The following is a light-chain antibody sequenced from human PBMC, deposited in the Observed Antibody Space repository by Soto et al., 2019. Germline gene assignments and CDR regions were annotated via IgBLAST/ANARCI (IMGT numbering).Light chain of an antibody. J-gene: IGLJ1*01. CDR1: SSDVGAYNH. CDR2: DVS. Sequence: QSALTQPASVSGSLGQSITISCTGTSSDVGAYNHVSWYQQHPGKGPKLMIYDVSNRPSGVSNRFSGSKSGNTASLTISGLQAEDEADYYCSSYTTTGTLYVFGTGTQLTVL. V-gene: IGLV2-14*03. CDR3: SSYTTTGTLYV.